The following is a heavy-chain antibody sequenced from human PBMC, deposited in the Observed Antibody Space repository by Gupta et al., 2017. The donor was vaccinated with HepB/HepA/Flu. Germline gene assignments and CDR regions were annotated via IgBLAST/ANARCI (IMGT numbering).Heavy chain of an antibody. CDR2: INPNSGGT. J-gene: IGHJ5*02. CDR3: AREMGRGVIGEGDTRKNWFDP. CDR1: GYTFTGYY. Sequence: QVQLVQSGAEVEKPGASVKVSCKASGYTFTGYYMHWVRQAPGQGLEWMGWINPNSGGTNYAQNFQDRVTMTRDTSITTAYMELSRQTSDDTAVYYCAREMGRGVIGEGDTRKNWFDPWGQGTLVTVSS. D-gene: IGHD3-10*01. V-gene: IGHV1-2*02.